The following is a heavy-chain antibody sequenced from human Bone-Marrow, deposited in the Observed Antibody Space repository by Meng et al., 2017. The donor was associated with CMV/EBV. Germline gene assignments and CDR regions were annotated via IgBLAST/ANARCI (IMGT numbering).Heavy chain of an antibody. V-gene: IGHV3-13*01. CDR2: IDNDGET. D-gene: IGHD3/OR15-3a*01. J-gene: IGHJ3*02. Sequence: GFPFKRNDMHWVRQVPGKSLEWVAGIDNDGETYYADSVKGRFTISRDNAKESLYLQMNSLRAGDRAVYYCARRSSWTLSDHDGLDIWGQGTVVTVSS. CDR1: GFPFKRND. CDR3: ARRSSWTLSDHDGLDI.